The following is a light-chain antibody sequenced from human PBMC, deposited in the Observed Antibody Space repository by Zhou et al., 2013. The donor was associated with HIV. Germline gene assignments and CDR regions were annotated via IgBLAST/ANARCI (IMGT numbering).Light chain of an antibody. Sequence: IRMTQSPSSLSASTGDRVTITCRASQGISSYLAWYQQKPRQAPKLLIYKASNLESGVPSRFSGSGSGTEFTLTISSLQPDDFATYYCQHYNGASRMFGQGTKVEI. V-gene: IGKV1-5*03. J-gene: IGKJ1*01. CDR2: KAS. CDR3: QHYNGASRM. CDR1: QGISSY.